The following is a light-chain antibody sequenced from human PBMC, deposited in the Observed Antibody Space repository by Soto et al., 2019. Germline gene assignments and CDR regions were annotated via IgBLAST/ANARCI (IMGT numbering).Light chain of an antibody. V-gene: IGKV1-5*01. CDR1: QRISTY. CDR2: DAS. Sequence: DTKRTKSLSTLSASVGDRVTITCRASQRISTYLAWYQQKPGKAPKLLIYDASSLESGVPSRFSGSGSGTEFTLIISSLQPDDFATYYCQQSYSFRTF. CDR3: QQSYSFRT. J-gene: IGKJ1*01.